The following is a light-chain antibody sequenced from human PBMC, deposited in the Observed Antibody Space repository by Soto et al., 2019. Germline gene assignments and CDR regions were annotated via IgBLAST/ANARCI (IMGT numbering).Light chain of an antibody. Sequence: QSVLTQPPSASGSPGQSVAISCTGTSSDVGGYNYVPWYQQHPGKAPKLMIYEVNKRPSGVPDRFSGSKSGNTASPTVSGLQAEDEADYYCSSYAGSSNVFGTGTKVTVL. J-gene: IGLJ1*01. CDR3: SSYAGSSNV. CDR1: SSDVGGYNY. V-gene: IGLV2-8*01. CDR2: EVN.